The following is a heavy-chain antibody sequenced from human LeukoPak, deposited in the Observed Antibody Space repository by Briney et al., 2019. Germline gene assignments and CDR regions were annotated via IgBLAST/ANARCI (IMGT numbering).Heavy chain of an antibody. CDR3: ARGRGRWAIDY. CDR2: INHSGST. CDR1: GGSFSGYY. D-gene: IGHD3-3*01. V-gene: IGHV4-34*01. Sequence: PSETLSLTCAVYGGSFSGYYWSWIRQPPGKGLEWIGEINHSGSTNYNPSLKSRVTISVDTSKNQFSLKLSSVTAADTAVYYCARGRGRWAIDYWGQGTLVTVSS. J-gene: IGHJ4*02.